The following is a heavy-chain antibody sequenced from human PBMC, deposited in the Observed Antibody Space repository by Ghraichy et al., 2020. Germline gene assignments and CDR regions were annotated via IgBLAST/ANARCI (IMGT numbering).Heavy chain of an antibody. Sequence: ASVKVSCKASGYTFTGYYMHWVRQAPGQGLEWMGWINPNSGGTNYAQKFQGRVTMTRDTSISTAYMELSRLRSDDTAVYYCVLAVPAARRSYYYGMDVWGQGTTVTVSS. CDR2: INPNSGGT. CDR3: VLAVPAARRSYYYGMDV. D-gene: IGHD2-2*01. CDR1: GYTFTGYY. V-gene: IGHV1-2*02. J-gene: IGHJ6*02.